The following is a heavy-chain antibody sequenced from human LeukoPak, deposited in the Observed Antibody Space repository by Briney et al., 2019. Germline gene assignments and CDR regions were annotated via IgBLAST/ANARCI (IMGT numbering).Heavy chain of an antibody. D-gene: IGHD4/OR15-4a*01. CDR3: ARLSGRDYYFDY. CDR2: IHYSGST. J-gene: IGHJ4*02. V-gene: IGHV4-39*07. Sequence: SETLSLTCTVSGGSISSSSYYWGWIRQPPGKGLEWIGYIHYSGSTYYNPSLKSRVTISVDTSKNQFSLKLSSVTAADTAVYYCARLSGRDYYFDYWGQGTLVTVSS. CDR1: GGSISSSSYY.